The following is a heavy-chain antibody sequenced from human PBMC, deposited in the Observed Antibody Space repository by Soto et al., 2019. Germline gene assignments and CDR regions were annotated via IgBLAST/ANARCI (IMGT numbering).Heavy chain of an antibody. D-gene: IGHD3-22*01. CDR3: ARIPGLDTSGFYGDNYYGMDV. J-gene: IGHJ6*02. CDR1: GFSLSTRGMC. Sequence: SGPTLVNPTQTLTLTCTFSGFSLSTRGMCVSWIRQPPGKALEWLALINWDDDKYYSTSLKTRLTISKGTSENQVVLTMTNMDPVDTATYFCARIPGLDTSGFYGDNYYGMDVWGQGTTVTVSS. CDR2: INWDDDK. V-gene: IGHV2-70*01.